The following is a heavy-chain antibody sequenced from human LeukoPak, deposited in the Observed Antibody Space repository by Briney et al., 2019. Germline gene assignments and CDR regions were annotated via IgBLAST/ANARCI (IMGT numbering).Heavy chain of an antibody. J-gene: IGHJ4*02. Sequence: PGGSLRLSCAASGFTVSSYAMHWVRQPIGKGLEWVSALGIAGDTFYPGPVKGRFTISRENAKDSLYLQMNSLRAEDTAMYYCARQKQSHGDFDCWGQGTLVTVSS. D-gene: IGHD1/OR15-1a*01. CDR3: ARQKQSHGDFDC. V-gene: IGHV3-13*01. CDR2: LGIAGDT. CDR1: GFTVSSYA.